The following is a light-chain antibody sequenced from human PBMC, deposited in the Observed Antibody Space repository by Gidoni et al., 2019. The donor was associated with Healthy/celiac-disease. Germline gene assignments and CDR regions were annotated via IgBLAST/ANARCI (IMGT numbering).Light chain of an antibody. CDR2: DAS. V-gene: IGKV3-11*01. Sequence: EIVLTQSPATLSLSPGERATLSCRASQSVSSYLAWYQQKPGQAPRLLIYDASNRATGIPARFSGSGSGTDFTLTISSLEPEDLAVYYGQQRSNWRITFGQGTRLEIK. J-gene: IGKJ5*01. CDR3: QQRSNWRIT. CDR1: QSVSSY.